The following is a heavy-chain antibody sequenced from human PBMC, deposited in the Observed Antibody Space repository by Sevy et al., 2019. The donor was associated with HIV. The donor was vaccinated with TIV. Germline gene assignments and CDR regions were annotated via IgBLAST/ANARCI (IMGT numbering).Heavy chain of an antibody. CDR2: MSPGDSDP. Sequence: GDSLKISCKGSAYTFTTHWIGWVRQMPGKGLEWMGIMSPGDSDPRYSPSFQGQVTMSVDKSVSTAYLQWHSLETSDTAIYYCARLDSYSIGWSPRYYFDYWGQGTLVTVSS. J-gene: IGHJ4*02. CDR1: AYTFTTHW. V-gene: IGHV5-51*01. D-gene: IGHD6-19*01. CDR3: ARLDSYSIGWSPRYYFDY.